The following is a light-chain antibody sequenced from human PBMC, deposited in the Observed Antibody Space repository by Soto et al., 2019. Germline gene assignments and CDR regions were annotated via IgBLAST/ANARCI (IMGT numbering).Light chain of an antibody. CDR2: GAS. CDR1: QSVGSY. J-gene: IGKJ1*01. Sequence: EIVMTQSPATLSVSPGERATLSCRASQSVGSYLAWYQHKPGQAPRLLIYGASTRITGIPARFSGTGSGTEFTLTISSLQSGDFAVYSCQQYNNWPRTFGQGPKVEI. CDR3: QQYNNWPRT. V-gene: IGKV3-15*01.